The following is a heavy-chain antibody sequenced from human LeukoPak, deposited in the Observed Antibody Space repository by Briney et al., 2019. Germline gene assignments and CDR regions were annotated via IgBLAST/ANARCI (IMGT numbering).Heavy chain of an antibody. D-gene: IGHD3-16*01. V-gene: IGHV3-48*03. Sequence: GGSLRLSCAASGFTFSDYEMNWVRQAPGKGLEWVSYISSSGSTIFFAESWKGRFTVSRDNTKKSVYLQMNNLRDDDTAMYFCARVGIQLWGSDYWGQGALVTVSS. CDR1: GFTFSDYE. CDR3: ARVGIQLWGSDY. CDR2: ISSSGSTI. J-gene: IGHJ4*02.